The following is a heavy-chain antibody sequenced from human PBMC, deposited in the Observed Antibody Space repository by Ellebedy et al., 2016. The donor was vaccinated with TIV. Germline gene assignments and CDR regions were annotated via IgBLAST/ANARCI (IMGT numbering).Heavy chain of an antibody. J-gene: IGHJ4*02. CDR1: GFTFSNYW. V-gene: IGHV3-7*01. CDR3: ARDLWELHFEYYFDY. CDR2: IKQDGSEK. Sequence: PGGSLRLSCAASGFTFSNYWMNWVRQAPGKGLEWVATIKQDGSEKFYVDSVKGRFTISRDNSKKTLYLQMDSLRAEDTAVYFCARDLWELHFEYYFDYWGQGTLVTVSS. D-gene: IGHD1-26*01.